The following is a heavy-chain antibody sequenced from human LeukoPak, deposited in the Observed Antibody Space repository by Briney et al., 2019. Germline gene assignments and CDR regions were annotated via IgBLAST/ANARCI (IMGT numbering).Heavy chain of an antibody. CDR2: INPNSGGT. J-gene: IGHJ4*02. V-gene: IGHV1-2*02. Sequence: ASVKVSCKASGYTFTGFHMHWVRQAPGQGLEWMGWINPNSGGTNYAQNFQGRVTMTRDTSISTAYMELSRLRSDDTAVYYCARGIRGGHDFDYWGQGTLITVSS. CDR3: ARGIRGGHDFDY. CDR1: GYTFTGFH. D-gene: IGHD2-15*01.